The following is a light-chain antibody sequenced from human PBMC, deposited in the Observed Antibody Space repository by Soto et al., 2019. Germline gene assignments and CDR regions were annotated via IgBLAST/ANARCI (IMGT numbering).Light chain of an antibody. Sequence: DIQMTQSPSTLSASVGDRVTITCRASQTISNWLAWYQQRPGKAPNLLIYKASTLESGVSSRFSGSGSWTEFTLTISSLQPDDFATYYCQHYNSYPYTFGQGTQLEIK. CDR1: QTISNW. CDR3: QHYNSYPYT. V-gene: IGKV1-5*03. J-gene: IGKJ2*01. CDR2: KAS.